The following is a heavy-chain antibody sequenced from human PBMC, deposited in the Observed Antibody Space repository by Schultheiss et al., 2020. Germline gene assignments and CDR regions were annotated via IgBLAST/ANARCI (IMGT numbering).Heavy chain of an antibody. CDR1: GFIFSAYW. Sequence: GGSLRLSCAASGFIFSAYWMNWVRQAPGKGLEWVSCITSRTDIYYAESVRGRFTISRDNVKNSLHLHMNIMRAEDTAVYYCARDNGDSAFFSYYGMDGWGPGTTVTVSS. V-gene: IGHV3-69-1*01. D-gene: IGHD4-17*01. CDR3: ARDNGDSAFFSYYGMDG. CDR2: ITSRTDI. J-gene: IGHJ6*02.